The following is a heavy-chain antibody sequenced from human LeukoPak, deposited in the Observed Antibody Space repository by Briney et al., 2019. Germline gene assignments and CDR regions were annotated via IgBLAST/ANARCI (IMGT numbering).Heavy chain of an antibody. Sequence: SVKVSCKASGGTFSIYAISWVRQAPGQGLEWMGGIIPMFGTANHAQKFQGRVTITTDESTSTTYMELSSLKSEDTAVYYCARARGIYEGYFDLWGRGTLVTVSS. CDR1: GGTFSIYA. CDR3: ARARGIYEGYFDL. D-gene: IGHD5/OR15-5a*01. V-gene: IGHV1-69*05. CDR2: IIPMFGTA. J-gene: IGHJ2*01.